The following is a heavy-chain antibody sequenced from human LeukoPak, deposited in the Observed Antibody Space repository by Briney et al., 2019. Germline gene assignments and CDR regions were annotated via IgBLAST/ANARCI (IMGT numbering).Heavy chain of an antibody. J-gene: IGHJ4*02. CDR1: GGTFRSYA. V-gene: IGHV1-69*05. Sequence: GASVKVSCKASGGTFRSYAISWVRQAPGQGLEWMGRIIPIFGTANYAQKFQGRVTITTDESTSTAYMELSSLRSEDTAVYYCAGGSGSIAAAGYYFDYWGQGTLVTVSS. D-gene: IGHD6-13*01. CDR2: IIPIFGTA. CDR3: AGGSGSIAAAGYYFDY.